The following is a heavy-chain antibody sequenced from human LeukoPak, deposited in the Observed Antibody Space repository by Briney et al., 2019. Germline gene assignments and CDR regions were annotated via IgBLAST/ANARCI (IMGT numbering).Heavy chain of an antibody. D-gene: IGHD2-15*01. CDR2: IKQDGGEK. V-gene: IGHV3-7*03. CDR3: VREDRSCYYH. Sequence: PGGSLRLSCVASGFSFSSYWMSWVRQAPGKGLEWVANIKQDGGEKYYVDSVKGRFTISRDNAKISLNLQLNSLRAEDTAVYYCVREDRSCYYHWGQGTLVTVSS. CDR1: GFSFSSYW. J-gene: IGHJ4*02.